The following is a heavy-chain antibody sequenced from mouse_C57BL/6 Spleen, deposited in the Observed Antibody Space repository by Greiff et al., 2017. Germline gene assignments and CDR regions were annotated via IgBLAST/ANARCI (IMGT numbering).Heavy chain of an antibody. V-gene: IGHV1-7*01. D-gene: IGHD1-1*01. J-gene: IGHJ2*01. CDR1: GYTFTCYW. Sequence: VQLQQSGAELAKPGASVKLSCKASGYTFTCYWMHWVKQRPGQGLEWIGYINPSSGYTKYNQKFKDKATLTADKSSSTAYMQLSSLTYEDSAVYYCARATVVAGNYFDYWGQGTTLTVSS. CDR2: INPSSGYT. CDR3: ARATVVAGNYFDY.